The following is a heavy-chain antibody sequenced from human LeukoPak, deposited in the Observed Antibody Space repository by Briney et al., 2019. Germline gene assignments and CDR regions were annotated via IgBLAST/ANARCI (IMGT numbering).Heavy chain of an antibody. J-gene: IGHJ6*03. CDR2: IYTSGST. V-gene: IGHV4-61*02. D-gene: IGHD2-2*01. CDR3: ARSYCSSTSCYGDYYMDV. CDR1: GGSISSGSYY. Sequence: SETLSLTCTVSGGSISSGSYYWSWIRQPAGKGLEWIGRIYTSGSTNYNPSLKSRVTISVDTSKNQFSLKLSSVTAADTAVYYCARSYCSSTSCYGDYYMDVWGKGTTVTISS.